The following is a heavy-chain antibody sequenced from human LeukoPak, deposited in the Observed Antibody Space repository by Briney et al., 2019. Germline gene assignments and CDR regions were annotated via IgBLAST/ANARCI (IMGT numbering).Heavy chain of an antibody. J-gene: IGHJ6*02. Sequence: GGSLRLSCAASGFTFSDYYMSWMRQAPGKGLEWVSYISSSDSTIYYADSVKGRFTISRDNAKNSLYLQLNSLIAEDTAVYYCARDGSRYCSSTSCYSGYYYYGMDVLGQGTTVSVSS. CDR2: ISSSDSTI. CDR1: GFTFSDYY. V-gene: IGHV3-11*01. D-gene: IGHD2-2*01. CDR3: ARDGSRYCSSTSCYSGYYYYGMDV.